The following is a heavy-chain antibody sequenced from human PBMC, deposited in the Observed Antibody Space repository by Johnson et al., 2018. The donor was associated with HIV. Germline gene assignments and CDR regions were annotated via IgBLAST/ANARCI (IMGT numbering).Heavy chain of an antibody. CDR2: LFSGGSI. J-gene: IGHJ3*02. V-gene: IGHV3-66*01. D-gene: IGHD5-24*01. CDR3: ARACRDGYTCDAFDI. CDR1: GFTVSSYY. Sequence: VQLVESGGGLVQPGGSLRLSCAAFGFTVSSYYMSWVRQAPGKGLEWVSVLFSGGSIYFADSVKGRFTISRDNSKNTLYLQMNSLRAEDTAVYYCARACRDGYTCDAFDIWGQGTMVTVSS.